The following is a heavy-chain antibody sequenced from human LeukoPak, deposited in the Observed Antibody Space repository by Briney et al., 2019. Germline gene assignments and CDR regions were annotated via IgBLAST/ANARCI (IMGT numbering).Heavy chain of an antibody. J-gene: IGHJ4*02. CDR3: ARDLVGIVVVAATKDDY. CDR2: INPDSGGT. V-gene: IGHV1-2*06. CDR1: GYIFTDYY. D-gene: IGHD2-15*01. Sequence: ASVKVSCKASGYIFTDYYMHWVRQAPGQELGWMGRINPDSGGTNYAQKFQGRVTMTRDTSISTAYMELSRLRSDDTAVYYCARDLVGIVVVAATKDDYWGQGTLVTVSS.